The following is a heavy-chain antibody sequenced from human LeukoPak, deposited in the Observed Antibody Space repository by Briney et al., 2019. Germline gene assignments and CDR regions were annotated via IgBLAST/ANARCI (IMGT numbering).Heavy chain of an antibody. D-gene: IGHD3-16*01. V-gene: IGHV1-3*01. Sequence: ASVKVSCKASGYTFTSYAMHWVRQAPGQRLEWMGWINAGNGNTKYSQKFQGRVTMTRDTSTSTVYMELSSLGSEDTAVYYCVGVPPRNAFDIWGQGTMVTVSS. CDR2: INAGNGNT. CDR3: VGVPPRNAFDI. J-gene: IGHJ3*02. CDR1: GYTFTSYA.